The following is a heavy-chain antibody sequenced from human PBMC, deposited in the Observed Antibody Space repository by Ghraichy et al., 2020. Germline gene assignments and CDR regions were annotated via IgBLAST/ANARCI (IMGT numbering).Heavy chain of an antibody. CDR3: AYITLHDYGDYVDGMAV. CDR1: GYTFTSYD. V-gene: IGHV1-8*01. D-gene: IGHD4-17*01. Sequence: ASVKVSCKASGYTFTSYDINWVRQATGQGLEWMGWMNPNSGNTRYAQKFQDRVTMTTNTSISTAYMELSSLRSDDTAVYYCAYITLHDYGDYVDGMAVWGQATTVTDCS. J-gene: IGHJ6*02. CDR2: MNPNSGNT.